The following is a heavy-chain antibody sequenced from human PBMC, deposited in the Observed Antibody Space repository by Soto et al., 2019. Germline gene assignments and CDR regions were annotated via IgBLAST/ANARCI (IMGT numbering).Heavy chain of an antibody. D-gene: IGHD6-6*01. CDR1: GFTFSSYA. CDR2: ISYDGSNK. CDR3: ARGYGQLVREPNFDY. J-gene: IGHJ4*02. V-gene: IGHV3-30-3*01. Sequence: QVQLVESGGGVVQPGRSLRLSCAASGFTFSSYAMHWVRQAPGKGLEWVAVISYDGSNKYYADSVKGRFTISRDNSKNTLYLQMNSLRAEDTAVYYCARGYGQLVREPNFDYWGQGTLVTVSS.